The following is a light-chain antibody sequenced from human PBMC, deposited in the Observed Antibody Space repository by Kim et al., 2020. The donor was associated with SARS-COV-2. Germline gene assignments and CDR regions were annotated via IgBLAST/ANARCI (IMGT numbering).Light chain of an antibody. CDR2: GAS. J-gene: IGKJ1*01. V-gene: IGKV3-20*01. CDR1: QSVTSSY. Sequence: SPGERATRSCRASQSVTSSYLAWYQQKPGQAPRLLINGASSRATDIPDRFSGSGSGTDFTLTISRLEPEDFAVYYCQQYGSSPQTFGQGTKVDIK. CDR3: QQYGSSPQT.